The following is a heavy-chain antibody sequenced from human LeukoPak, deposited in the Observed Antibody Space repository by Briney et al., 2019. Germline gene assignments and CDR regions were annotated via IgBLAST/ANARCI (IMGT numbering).Heavy chain of an antibody. Sequence: PSETLSLTCTVSGGSISSSSYYWGWIRQPPGKGLEWVSVISGSGGSTYYADSVKGRFTISRDNSKNTLYLQMNSLRAEDTAVYYCAKGTTMVRGVIITFDDWGQGTLVTVSS. D-gene: IGHD3-10*01. CDR2: ISGSGGST. J-gene: IGHJ4*02. V-gene: IGHV3-23*01. CDR1: GGSISSSSYY. CDR3: AKGTTMVRGVIITFDD.